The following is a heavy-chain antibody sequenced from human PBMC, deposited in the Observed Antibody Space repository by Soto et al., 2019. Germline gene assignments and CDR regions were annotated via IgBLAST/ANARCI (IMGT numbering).Heavy chain of an antibody. V-gene: IGHV4-59*01. CDR3: ARDTNYYGAGTPV. J-gene: IGHJ4*02. Sequence: QLQLQESGPGLVKPSETLSLTCTVSGGSISTYYWSCIRQPPGKGLAWLGYIYYSGSATYNPSLQSRLTISVATSKNPFSLRLSSVTAADTAFYYCARDTNYYGAGTPVWGQGVSVTVSS. D-gene: IGHD3-10*01. CDR1: GGSISTYY. CDR2: IYYSGSA.